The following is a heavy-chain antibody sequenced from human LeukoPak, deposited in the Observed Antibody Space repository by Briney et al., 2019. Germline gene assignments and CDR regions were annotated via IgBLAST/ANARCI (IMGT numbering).Heavy chain of an antibody. CDR2: IRYDGSNK. Sequence: GGSLRLSCAASGFTFSSYGMHWVRQAPGKGLEWVAFIRYDGSNKYYADSVKGRFTISRDNSKNTLYLQTNSLRAEDTAVYYCAKVISVDYYGSGSYYIYPGGLDYWGQGTLVTVSS. CDR3: AKVISVDYYGSGSYYIYPGGLDY. J-gene: IGHJ4*02. CDR1: GFTFSSYG. V-gene: IGHV3-30*02. D-gene: IGHD3-10*01.